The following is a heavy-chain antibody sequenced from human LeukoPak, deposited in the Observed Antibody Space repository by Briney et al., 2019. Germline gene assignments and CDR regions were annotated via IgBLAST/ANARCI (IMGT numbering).Heavy chain of an antibody. J-gene: IGHJ3*02. CDR1: GGSISGYY. V-gene: IGHV4-59*01. Sequence: ETLSLTCTVSGGSISGYYWSWIRQPPGKGLEWIGYISYSGGTNYNPSLESRVTISLDTSNNQFSLKLTSVTAADTAFYFCARSYDTSGYFHAFDIWGQGTMVTVSS. CDR2: ISYSGGT. CDR3: ARSYDTSGYFHAFDI. D-gene: IGHD3-22*01.